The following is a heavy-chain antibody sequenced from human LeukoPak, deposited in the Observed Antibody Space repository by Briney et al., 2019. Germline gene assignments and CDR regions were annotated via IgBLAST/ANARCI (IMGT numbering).Heavy chain of an antibody. Sequence: PSETLSLTCTVSGGSISSYYWSWIRQPPGKGLEWIGYIYYSGSTNYNPSLKSRVTISVDTSKNQFSLKLSSVTAADTAVYYCARLSQQLVLDYWGQGTLVTVSS. CDR1: GGSISSYY. J-gene: IGHJ4*02. D-gene: IGHD6-13*01. V-gene: IGHV4-59*08. CDR3: ARLSQQLVLDY. CDR2: IYYSGST.